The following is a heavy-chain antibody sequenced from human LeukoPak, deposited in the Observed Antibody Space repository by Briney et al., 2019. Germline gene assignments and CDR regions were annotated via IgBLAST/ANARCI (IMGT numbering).Heavy chain of an antibody. V-gene: IGHV1-69*13. CDR1: GGTFSSNA. CDR2: IVPIFGTA. D-gene: IGHD2-2*02. J-gene: IGHJ6*02. Sequence: GASVKVSCKASGGTFSSNAISWVRQAPGQGLEWMGGIVPIFGTAKYAQKFQGRVTITADESTSTAYMELSSLRSEDTAVYYCARVSCSSTSCYRTVTYYYYGMDVWGQGTTVTVSS. CDR3: ARVSCSSTSCYRTVTYYYYGMDV.